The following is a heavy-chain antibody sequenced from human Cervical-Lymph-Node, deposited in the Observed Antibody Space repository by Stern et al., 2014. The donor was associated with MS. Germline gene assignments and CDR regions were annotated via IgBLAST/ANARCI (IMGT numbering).Heavy chain of an antibody. CDR2: ISYDGTNK. J-gene: IGHJ4*02. D-gene: IGHD3-9*01. Sequence: QVQLVESGGGVVQPGRSLRLSCAASGLTFSSYTMHWVRHTPGKGLEWVALISYDGTNKYYADSVKGRFTISRDNSKSTMYLQMNSLRAEDTAVYYCARGTIYFDFRGDYQSVWGQGTLVTVSS. V-gene: IGHV3-30-3*01. CDR3: ARGTIYFDFRGDYQSV. CDR1: GLTFSSYT.